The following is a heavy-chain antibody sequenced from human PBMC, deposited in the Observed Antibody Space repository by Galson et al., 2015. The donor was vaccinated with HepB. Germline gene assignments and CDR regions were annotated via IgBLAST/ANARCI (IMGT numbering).Heavy chain of an antibody. CDR2: ITSNGGRT. V-gene: IGHV3-23*01. D-gene: IGHD2-8*01. CDR1: GFTFSRYA. CDR3: AKDGIMVSNNPYQLHF. Sequence: SLRLSCAASGFTFSRYAMTWVRQAPGKGLEWISSITSNGGRTFYTNPVKGRFTISRDNSRNTVVLQLSSLRPEDTAAYYCAKDGIMVSNNPYQLHFWGQGTLVSVSS. J-gene: IGHJ4*02.